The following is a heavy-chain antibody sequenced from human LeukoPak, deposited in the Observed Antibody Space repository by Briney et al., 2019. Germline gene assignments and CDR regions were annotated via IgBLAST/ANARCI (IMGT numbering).Heavy chain of an antibody. CDR3: AKAQYDFLTGFDY. J-gene: IGHJ4*02. V-gene: IGHV3-30*02. CDR2: IRYDGSNK. CDR1: GFTFSSFG. D-gene: IGHD3-9*01. Sequence: GGSLRLSCAASGFTFSSFGMHWVRQAPGEGLEWVAFIRYDGSNKYYADSVKGRFTISRDNSKNTLYLQMNSLRAEDTAVYYCAKAQYDFLTGFDYWGQGTLVTVSS.